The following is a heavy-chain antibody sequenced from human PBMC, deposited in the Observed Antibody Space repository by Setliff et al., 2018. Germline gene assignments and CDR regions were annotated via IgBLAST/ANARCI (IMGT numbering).Heavy chain of an antibody. CDR2: INPIFATA. CDR3: ARASRFGTIVYKGYYYMDV. CDR1: GGTFTNYA. D-gene: IGHD3-10*01. J-gene: IGHJ6*03. V-gene: IGHV1-69*05. Sequence: SVKVSCKASGGTFTNYAINWVRQAPGQGLEGMGGINPIFATADYTQNFQARVTITTDESTSTAYMELSSLRSEDTAVYYCARASRFGTIVYKGYYYMDVWGKGTTVTVSS.